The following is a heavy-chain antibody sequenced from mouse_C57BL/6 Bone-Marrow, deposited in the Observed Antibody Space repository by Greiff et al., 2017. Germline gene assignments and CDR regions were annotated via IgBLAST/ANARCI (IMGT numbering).Heavy chain of an antibody. J-gene: IGHJ3*01. D-gene: IGHD2-4*01. CDR3: AKKATSYYDYEFAY. V-gene: IGHV2-4*01. CDR1: GFSLTSYG. Sequence: VQGVESGPGLVQPSQSLSITCTVSGFSLTSYGVHWVRQPPGKGLEWLGVIGSGGSTDYNAAFISRLSISKDNSKSQVFFKMNSLQADDTAIYYCAKKATSYYDYEFAYWGQGTLVTVSA. CDR2: IGSGGST.